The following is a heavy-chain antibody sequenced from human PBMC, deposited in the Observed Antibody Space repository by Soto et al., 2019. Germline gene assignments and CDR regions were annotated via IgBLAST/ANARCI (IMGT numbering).Heavy chain of an antibody. J-gene: IGHJ4*02. CDR3: TRHSVGPPGY. CDR1: GYSFTKWW. CDR2: VFPGDSQI. D-gene: IGHD1-26*01. Sequence: GESLKISCKGSGYSFTKWWICGVRQMPGKGLGWRGFVFPGDSQIRYNPSFEGQVTISADKSTATAYLQWNTLQASDSAMYYCTRHSVGPPGYWGQGTLVTVSS. V-gene: IGHV5-51*01.